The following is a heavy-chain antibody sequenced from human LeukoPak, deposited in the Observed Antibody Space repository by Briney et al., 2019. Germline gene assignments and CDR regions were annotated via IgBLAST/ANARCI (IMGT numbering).Heavy chain of an antibody. CDR1: GYLFTSYG. V-gene: IGHV1-18*01. D-gene: IGHD6-13*01. CDR3: ARDRLLGQQLVPSFDY. CDR2: ISTYNGNT. Sequence: GASVTVSCTASGYLFTSYGISWVRQAPGQGLEWMGWISTYNGNTNYAPKVQGRVTMTTDTSTSTAYMELRSLRSDDTAVYYCARDRLLGQQLVPSFDYWGQGTLVTVSS. J-gene: IGHJ4*02.